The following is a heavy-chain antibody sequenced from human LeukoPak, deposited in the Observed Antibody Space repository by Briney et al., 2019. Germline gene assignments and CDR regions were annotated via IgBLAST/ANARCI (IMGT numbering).Heavy chain of an antibody. CDR2: ISAYNGNT. CDR1: GYTFTSYG. D-gene: IGHD6-13*01. Sequence: ASVKVSCKASGYTFTSYGISWVRQAPGQGLEWMGWISAYNGNTNYAQKLQGRVTMTTDTSTSTAYMELRSLRSDDTAVYYCARDTLAAAGPYYYYGMDVWGQGTTVTVSS. J-gene: IGHJ6*02. CDR3: ARDTLAAAGPYYYYGMDV. V-gene: IGHV1-18*01.